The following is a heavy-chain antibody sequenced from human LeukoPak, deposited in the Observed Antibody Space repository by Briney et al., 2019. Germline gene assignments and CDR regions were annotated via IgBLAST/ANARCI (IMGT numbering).Heavy chain of an antibody. D-gene: IGHD1-1*01. V-gene: IGHV1-2*02. CDR2: INPNSGGT. CDR1: GYTFTAYY. J-gene: IGHJ6*03. CDR3: ASHRGTTYYMDV. Sequence: ASVKVSCKASGYTFTAYYMHWVRQAPGQGLEWMGWINPNSGGTNYSQKFQGRVTMTRDTSITTAYMELSRPTSDDTAVYYCASHRGTTYYMDVWGKGATVTISS.